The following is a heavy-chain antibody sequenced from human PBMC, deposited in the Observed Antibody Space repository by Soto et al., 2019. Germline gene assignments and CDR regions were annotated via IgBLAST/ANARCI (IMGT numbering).Heavy chain of an antibody. CDR2: ISYDGSNK. Sequence: PGGSLRLSCAASGFTFSSYGMHWVRQAPGKGLEWVAVISYDGSNKYYADSVKGRFTISRDNSKNTLYLQMNSLRAEDTAVYYCAKERESMCLYWGQGTLVTVSS. CDR1: GFTFSSYG. J-gene: IGHJ4*02. V-gene: IGHV3-30*18. D-gene: IGHD6-6*01. CDR3: AKERESMCLY.